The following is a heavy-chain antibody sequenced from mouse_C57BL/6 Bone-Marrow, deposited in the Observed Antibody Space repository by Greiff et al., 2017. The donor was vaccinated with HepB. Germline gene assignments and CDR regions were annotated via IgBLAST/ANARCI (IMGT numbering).Heavy chain of an antibody. CDR1: GYTFTSYW. V-gene: IGHV1-55*01. D-gene: IGHD1-1*01. CDR2: IYPGSGST. Sequence: QVQLKQPGAELVKPGASVKMSCKASGYTFTSYWITWVKQRPGQGLEWIGDIYPGSGSTNYNEKFKSKATLTVDTSSSTAYMQLSSLTSEDSAVYYCAITTVVARGYYYAMDYWGQGTSVTVSS. CDR3: AITTVVARGYYYAMDY. J-gene: IGHJ4*01.